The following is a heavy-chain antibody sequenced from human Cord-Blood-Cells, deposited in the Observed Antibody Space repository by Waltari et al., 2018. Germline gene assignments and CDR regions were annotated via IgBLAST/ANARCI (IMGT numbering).Heavy chain of an antibody. CDR1: GFTFSSSC. Sequence: EVQLVESGGGLVQPGGSLRLSCAASGFTFSSSCMSWVRQAPGKGLEWVTKIKQDGNEKYDVDSVKGRFTNSRDNAKNSLYLQMNSLRAEDTAVYYCARDRQLWLWGGMDVWGQGTTVTVSS. J-gene: IGHJ6*02. CDR2: IKQDGNEK. CDR3: ARDRQLWLWGGMDV. V-gene: IGHV3-7*01. D-gene: IGHD5-18*01.